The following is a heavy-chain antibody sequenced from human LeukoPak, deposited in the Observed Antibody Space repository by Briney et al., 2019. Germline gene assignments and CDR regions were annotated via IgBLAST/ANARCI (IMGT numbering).Heavy chain of an antibody. V-gene: IGHV3-30*18. D-gene: IGHD2-2*01. CDR3: EKGPDIVVVPAALKVDWFDP. J-gene: IGHJ5*02. Sequence: PGGSLRLSCAASGFTFSSYGMHWVRQAPGKGLEWVAVISYDGSNKYYADSVKGRFTISRDNSKNTLYLQMNSLRAEDTAVYYCEKGPDIVVVPAALKVDWFDPWGQGTLVTVSS. CDR2: ISYDGSNK. CDR1: GFTFSSYG.